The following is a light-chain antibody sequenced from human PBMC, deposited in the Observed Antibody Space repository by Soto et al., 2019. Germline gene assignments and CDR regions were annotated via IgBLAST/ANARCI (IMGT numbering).Light chain of an antibody. J-gene: IGLJ3*02. CDR1: SSDVGGYND. V-gene: IGLV2-14*01. Sequence: QSVLTQPASVSGSPGQSITIACTGTSSDVGGYNDVSWYQPHPGKAPKLMIYEVSNRPSGVSNRFSGSKSGNTASLTISGLQAEDEADYYCSSFTSINTWVFGGGTKLTVL. CDR2: EVS. CDR3: SSFTSINTWV.